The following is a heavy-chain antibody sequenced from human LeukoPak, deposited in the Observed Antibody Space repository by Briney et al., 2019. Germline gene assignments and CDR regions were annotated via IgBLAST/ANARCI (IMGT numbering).Heavy chain of an antibody. V-gene: IGHV4-4*02. D-gene: IGHD1-26*01. J-gene: IGHJ4*02. CDR3: SRESGAFSPFGY. Sequence: SGTLSLTCGVSGGSISSTNWWSWVRQPPGQGLEWIGEISLSGVTNYNPSLKSRVTMSLDRSKNHLSLTLTSVTAADTAVYYCSRESGAFSPFGYWGQGTLVTVSS. CDR2: ISLSGVT. CDR1: GGSISSTNW.